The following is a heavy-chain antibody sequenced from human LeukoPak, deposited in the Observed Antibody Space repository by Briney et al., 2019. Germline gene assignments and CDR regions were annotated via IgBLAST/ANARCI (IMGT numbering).Heavy chain of an antibody. CDR1: GFTFSSYA. CDR3: ARSMVTPYHFDY. V-gene: IGHV3-23*01. CDR2: ISGSGGST. J-gene: IGHJ4*02. Sequence: GGSLRLSCAASGFTFSSYAMSWVRQAPGKRLEWVSAISGSGGSTYYADSVKGRFIISRDNSKNTVYLPMNSLRVEDTAVYYCARSMVTPYHFDYWGQGTLVTVSS. D-gene: IGHD2-21*02.